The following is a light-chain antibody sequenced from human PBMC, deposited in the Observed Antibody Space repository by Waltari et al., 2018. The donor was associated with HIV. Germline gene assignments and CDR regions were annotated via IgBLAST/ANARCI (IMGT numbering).Light chain of an antibody. CDR3: AAWDDSLNGHWV. CDR1: SSNIGSNT. CDR2: SNN. Sequence: QSVLTQPPSASGTPGQRVTISCSGSSSNIGSNTVNWYQQLPGTAPKLLIYSNNRGPSGVPDRFAGSKSGTSASLAISVLQSEDEADYYCAAWDDSLNGHWVFGGGTKLTVL. J-gene: IGLJ3*02. V-gene: IGLV1-44*01.